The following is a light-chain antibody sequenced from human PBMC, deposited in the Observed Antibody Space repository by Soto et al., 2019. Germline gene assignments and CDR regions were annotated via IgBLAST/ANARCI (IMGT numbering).Light chain of an antibody. CDR2: GTS. CDR3: QQYGSSPRT. J-gene: IGKJ1*01. V-gene: IGKV3-20*01. Sequence: EIVLRQSPGTLSLSPGERATLSCRASQNVGSRYLAWYQQKPGQAPRLLIYGTSNRATGIPDRFSGSGSGTDLSLTISSLEPGDLAVYYCQQYGSSPRTFGQGTKVEIK. CDR1: QNVGSRY.